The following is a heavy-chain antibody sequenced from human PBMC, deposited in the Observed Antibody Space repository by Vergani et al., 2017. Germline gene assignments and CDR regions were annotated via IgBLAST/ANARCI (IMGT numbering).Heavy chain of an antibody. V-gene: IGHV4-59*01. CDR1: GGSISSYY. CDR3: AREINFWSGLSPDMDV. Sequence: QVQLQESGPGLVKPSETLSLTCTVSGGSISSYYWSWIRQPPGKGLEWIGYIYYSGSTNYNPSLESRVTISVDTSKNQFSLKLSSVTAADTAVYYCAREINFWSGLSPDMDVWGKGTTVTVSS. CDR2: IYYSGST. D-gene: IGHD3-3*01. J-gene: IGHJ6*03.